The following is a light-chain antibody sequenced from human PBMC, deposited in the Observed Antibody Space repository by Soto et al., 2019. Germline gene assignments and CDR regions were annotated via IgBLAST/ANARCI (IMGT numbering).Light chain of an antibody. Sequence: EIVLTQSPCTLSLSPGEGATLSCRASQSISSSLLAWYQQKPGQAPRLLIYGASNRATGILDWFSGSGSGTDFTLTISRLEPEDFAVYYCQQYGSSGTFGQGTKVDIK. CDR1: QSISSSL. J-gene: IGKJ1*01. CDR2: GAS. CDR3: QQYGSSGT. V-gene: IGKV3-20*01.